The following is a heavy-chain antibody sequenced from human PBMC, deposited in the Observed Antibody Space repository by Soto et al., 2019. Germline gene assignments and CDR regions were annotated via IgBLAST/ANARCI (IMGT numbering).Heavy chain of an antibody. CDR1: EFTFKSYG. CDR3: AKDSYRGDVVLTPAPYGNDY. CDR2: IAFDGNRK. D-gene: IGHD2-2*01. V-gene: IGHV3-30*18. Sequence: GGSLRLSCAASEFTFKSYGMHWVRQAPGKGLAWVALIAFDGNRKHYADSVRGRFTISRDNSKNTLYLQMNSLRTDDTAIYYCAKDSYRGDVVLTPAPYGNDYWGRGTLVPVSS. J-gene: IGHJ4*02.